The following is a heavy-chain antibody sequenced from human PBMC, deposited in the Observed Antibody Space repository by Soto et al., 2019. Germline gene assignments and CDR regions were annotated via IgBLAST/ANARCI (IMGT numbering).Heavy chain of an antibody. V-gene: IGHV4-59*01. CDR2: VYYRGTT. CDR1: GASMSPYY. J-gene: IGHJ4*02. Sequence: SETLSLTCSVSGASMSPYYWTWVRQPPGKGLEWIANVYYRGTTNYNSTLKSRVTISVATSKNQFSLTMTSVSAADTAIYYCARVGDGYNWDFDYWGQGTLVTVSS. D-gene: IGHD5-12*01. CDR3: ARVGDGYNWDFDY.